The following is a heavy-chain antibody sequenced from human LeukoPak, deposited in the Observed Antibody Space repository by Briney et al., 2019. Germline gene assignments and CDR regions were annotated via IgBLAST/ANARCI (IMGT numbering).Heavy chain of an antibody. J-gene: IGHJ6*04. CDR2: ISSTAYTI. D-gene: IGHD6-13*01. V-gene: IGHV3-11*04. Sequence: PGGSLRLSCAASGFTFSDSYMTWIRQAPGKGLEWVSYISSTAYTIFYADSVKGRFTISRDNAKNSLYLQMNSLRAEDTAVYYCASHPGYSSPWGKGTTVTVSS. CDR1: GFTFSDSY. CDR3: ASHPGYSSP.